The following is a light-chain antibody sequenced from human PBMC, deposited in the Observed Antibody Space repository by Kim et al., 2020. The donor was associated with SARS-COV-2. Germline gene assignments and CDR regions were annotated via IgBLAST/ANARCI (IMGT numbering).Light chain of an antibody. CDR3: NSRDSSVSPLLYV. V-gene: IGLV3-19*01. J-gene: IGLJ1*01. CDR1: GLRSCY. CDR2: GKN. Sequence: QTVRITCQGKGLRSCYASWYQQKPRQAPVLVIYGKNNRPSGIPDPFSVSSSGNTASLTITGAQAEDEADYYCNSRDSSVSPLLYVFGTGTKVTVL.